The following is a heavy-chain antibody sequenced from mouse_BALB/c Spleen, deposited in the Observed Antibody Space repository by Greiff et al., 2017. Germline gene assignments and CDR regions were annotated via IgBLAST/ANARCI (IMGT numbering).Heavy chain of an antibody. CDR2: IYPGSGST. D-gene: IGHD2-10*02. CDR1: GYTFTSYW. CDR3: TRSGYGNLAWFAY. V-gene: IGHV1S22*01. Sequence: LQQPGSELVRPGASVKLSCKASGYTFTSYWMHWVKQRPGQGLEWIGNIYPGSGSTNYDEKFKSKATLTVDTSSSTAYMQLSSLTSEDSAVYHCTRSGYGNLAWFAYWGQGTLVTVSA. J-gene: IGHJ3*01.